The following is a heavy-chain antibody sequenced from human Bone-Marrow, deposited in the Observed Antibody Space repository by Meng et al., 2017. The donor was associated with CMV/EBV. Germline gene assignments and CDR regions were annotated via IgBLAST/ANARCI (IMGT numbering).Heavy chain of an antibody. CDR1: GDSVSSNSAA. V-gene: IGHV6-1*01. J-gene: IGHJ4*02. Sequence: SLAISGDSVSSNSAAWNWIRQSPSRGLERQGRTYNRSKGYNDYAVSVKSRITINQDTSNNQFSLQLTSVTPEDTAVYYCAKVEEWELINWGQGTLVTVSS. CDR2: TYNRSKGYN. D-gene: IGHD1-26*01. CDR3: AKVEEWELIN.